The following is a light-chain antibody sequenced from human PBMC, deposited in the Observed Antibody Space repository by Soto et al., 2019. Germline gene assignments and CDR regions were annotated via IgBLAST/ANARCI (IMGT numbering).Light chain of an antibody. V-gene: IGLV1-47*01. CDR1: NSNIGSNS. J-gene: IGLJ2*01. Sequence: QSVLTQPPSASGTPGQRATISCSGSNSNIGSNSVCWYQQLPGTAPKLLIYSNDQRPSGVPDRFSGSKSGTSASLAISGLRSEDEADYHCAAWDDSLSGPVFGGGTKLTVL. CDR3: AAWDDSLSGPV. CDR2: SND.